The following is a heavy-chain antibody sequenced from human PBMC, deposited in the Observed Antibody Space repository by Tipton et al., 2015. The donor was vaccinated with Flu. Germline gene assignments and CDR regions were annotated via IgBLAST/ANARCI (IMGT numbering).Heavy chain of an antibody. V-gene: IGHV4-61*02. CDR3: ARDDGDYGSESYHYYYGMDV. J-gene: IGHJ6*02. D-gene: IGHD3-10*01. CDR2: IYTSGST. CDR1: GDSISSGAYY. Sequence: TLSLTCTVSGDSISSGAYYWSWIRQPAGKGLEWIGRIYTSGSTNYNPSLKTRVTISVDTSKNQFSLKLSSVTAADTAVYYCARDDGDYGSESYHYYYGMDVWGQGTTVTVSS.